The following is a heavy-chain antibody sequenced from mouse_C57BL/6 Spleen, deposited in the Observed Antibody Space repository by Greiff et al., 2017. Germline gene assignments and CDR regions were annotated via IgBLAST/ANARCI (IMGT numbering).Heavy chain of an antibody. CDR1: GYTFTSYG. V-gene: IGHV1-81*01. Sequence: VQLQQSGAELARPGASVKLSCKASGYTFTSYGISWVKQRTGQGLEWIGEIYPRSGNTYYNEKFKGKATLTADKSSSTAYMELRSLTSEDSAVYFCARFRDGVAYWGQGTLVTVSA. D-gene: IGHD3-3*01. J-gene: IGHJ3*01. CDR3: ARFRDGVAY. CDR2: IYPRSGNT.